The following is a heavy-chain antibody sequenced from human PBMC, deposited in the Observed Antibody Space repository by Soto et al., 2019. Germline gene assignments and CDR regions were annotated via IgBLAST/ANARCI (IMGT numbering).Heavy chain of an antibody. CDR2: ISSSGRSI. D-gene: IGHD6-6*01. CDR3: VRDRPNDRPDY. CDR1: GFTFSDYY. V-gene: IGHV3-11*01. Sequence: QVQLVESGGGLVKPGGSLRLSCAASGFTFSDYYMTWIRQAPGKGLEWVSYISSSGRSIYYADSVKGRFTISRDNAKNSLSLQMHSRRAEDTAVYSFVRDRPNDRPDYWGQGTLVTVSS. J-gene: IGHJ4*02.